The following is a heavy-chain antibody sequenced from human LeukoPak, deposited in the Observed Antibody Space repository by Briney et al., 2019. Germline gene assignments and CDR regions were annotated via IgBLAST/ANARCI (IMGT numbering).Heavy chain of an antibody. V-gene: IGHV3-7*01. CDR1: GFTLSDYW. CDR2: IKEDGSEK. D-gene: IGHD6-25*01. Sequence: GGCLRLSCAASGFTLSDYWMSWVRQAPGKGLEWVANIKEDGSEKYYVESVKGRFTISRDSAKNSLFLQMNSLRAEDTAVYYCARASRGIAANLCFDYWGQGILVTVSS. J-gene: IGHJ4*02. CDR3: ARASRGIAANLCFDY.